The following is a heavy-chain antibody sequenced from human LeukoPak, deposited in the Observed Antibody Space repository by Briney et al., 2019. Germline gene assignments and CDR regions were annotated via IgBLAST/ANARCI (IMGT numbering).Heavy chain of an antibody. V-gene: IGHV4-34*01. CDR1: GGSISSYY. CDR2: INHSGST. Sequence: PSETLSLTCTVSGGSISSYYWSWIRQPPGKGLEWIGEINHSGSTNYNPSLKSRVTISVDTSKNQFSLKLNSATAADTAVYYCARGAAVAGLDYWGQGTLVTVSS. J-gene: IGHJ4*02. CDR3: ARGAAVAGLDY. D-gene: IGHD6-19*01.